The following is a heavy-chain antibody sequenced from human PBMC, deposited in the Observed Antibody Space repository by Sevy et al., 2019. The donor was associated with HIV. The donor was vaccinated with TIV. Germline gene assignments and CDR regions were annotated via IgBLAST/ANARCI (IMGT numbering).Heavy chain of an antibody. CDR3: ARGRGIAVAGGGYYSDY. D-gene: IGHD6-19*01. Sequence: ASVKVSCMASGYTFCRSFITWVRQAPGQGLEWMGWISTYNGKTSYAQKFQDRVTMTTDTSTNTAYMELRSLRSDDTAIYFCARGRGIAVAGGGYYSDYWGQGSLVTVSS. V-gene: IGHV1-18*04. CDR2: ISTYNGKT. CDR1: GYTFCRSF. J-gene: IGHJ4*02.